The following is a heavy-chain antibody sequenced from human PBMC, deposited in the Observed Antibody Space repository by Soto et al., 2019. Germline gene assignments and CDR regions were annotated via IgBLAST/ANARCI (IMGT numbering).Heavy chain of an antibody. CDR2: IYYSGST. CDR3: ARHIVVVVAATAYNCADP. CDR1: GGSISSSSYY. D-gene: IGHD2-15*01. J-gene: IGHJ5*02. V-gene: IGHV4-39*01. Sequence: SETLSLTCTVSGGSISSSSYYWGWIRQPPGKGLEWIGSIYYSGSTYYNPSLKSRVTISVDTSKNQFSLKLSSVTAADTAVYYCARHIVVVVAATAYNCADPSGQAPLGTVSS.